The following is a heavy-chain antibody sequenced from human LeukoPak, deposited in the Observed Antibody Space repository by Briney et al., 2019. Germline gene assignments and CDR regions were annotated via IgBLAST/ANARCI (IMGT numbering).Heavy chain of an antibody. CDR1: GFTFDDYG. J-gene: IGHJ4*02. CDR3: ARDQYDTWSRRGNFDS. V-gene: IGHV3-20*04. Sequence: GGSLRLSCAASGFTFDDYGMSWVRQAPGKGLEWVSGINWNGGGTGYADSVKGRFTISRDNTKNSLYLQMNSLRVEDTAVFYCARDQYDTWSRRGNFDSWGQGTLVIVSS. CDR2: INWNGGGT. D-gene: IGHD3-3*01.